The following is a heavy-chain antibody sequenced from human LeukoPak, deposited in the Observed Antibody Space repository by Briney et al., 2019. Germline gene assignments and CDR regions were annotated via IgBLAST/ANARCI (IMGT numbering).Heavy chain of an antibody. V-gene: IGHV4-30-2*01. J-gene: IGHJ3*01. CDR2: IYHSGST. CDR1: GGSISSGGYY. Sequence: ASETLSLTCTVSGGSISSGGYYWSWIRQPPGKGLEWIGYIYHSGSTYYNPSLKSRVTISVDRSKNQFSLKLSSVTAADTAVYYCARAKVVVAPFDYWGQGTMVTVSS. D-gene: IGHD3-22*01. CDR3: ARAKVVVAPFDY.